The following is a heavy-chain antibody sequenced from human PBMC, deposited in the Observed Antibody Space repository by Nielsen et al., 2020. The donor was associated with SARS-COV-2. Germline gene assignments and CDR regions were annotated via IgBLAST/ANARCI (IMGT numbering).Heavy chain of an antibody. CDR1: GFTFSSYA. CDR2: ISYDGSNK. Sequence: GGSLRLSCAASGFTFSSYAMHWVRQAPGKGLEWVAVISYDGSNKYYADSVKGRFTISRDNSKNTLYLQMNSLRAEDTAVYYCAKVTMVYATGYGMDVWGQGTTVTVSS. V-gene: IGHV3-30-3*01. CDR3: AKVTMVYATGYGMDV. D-gene: IGHD2-8*01. J-gene: IGHJ6*02.